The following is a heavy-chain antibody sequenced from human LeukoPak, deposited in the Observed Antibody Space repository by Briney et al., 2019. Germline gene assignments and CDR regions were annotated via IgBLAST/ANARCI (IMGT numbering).Heavy chain of an antibody. D-gene: IGHD4-17*01. J-gene: IGHJ4*02. Sequence: GGSLRLSCAASGFTFSSHWMHCVRQAPGKGLVWVSRINSDGTSTSYADSVKGRFTISRDNAKNTLYLQMNSVRAEDTAVYYCARAYTAVTSDYWGQGTLVTVSS. CDR3: ARAYTAVTSDY. CDR2: INSDGTST. V-gene: IGHV3-74*01. CDR1: GFTFSSHW.